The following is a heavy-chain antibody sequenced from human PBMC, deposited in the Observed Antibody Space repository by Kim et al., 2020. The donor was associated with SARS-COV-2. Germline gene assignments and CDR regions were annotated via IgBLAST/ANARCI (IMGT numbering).Heavy chain of an antibody. V-gene: IGHV7-4-1*02. CDR3: ARGSIDDTFDY. Sequence: PTYAQGFTGRFVFSLDTSVSTAYLQISSLKAEDTAVYYCARGSIDDTFDYWGQGTLVTVSS. D-gene: IGHD3-22*01. CDR2: P. J-gene: IGHJ4*02.